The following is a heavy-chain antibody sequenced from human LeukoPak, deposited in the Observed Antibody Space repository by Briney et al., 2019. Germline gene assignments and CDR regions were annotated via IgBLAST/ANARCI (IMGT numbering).Heavy chain of an antibody. CDR2: IYHSGST. J-gene: IGHJ4*02. Sequence: SQTLSLTCTVSGGSISSGGYYWSWIRQPPGKGLEWIGYIYHSGSTYYNPSLKSRVTISVDRSKNQFFLKLSSVTAADTAVYYCARGVYYDILTGYLYYFDYWGQGTLVTVSS. CDR1: GGSISSGGYY. V-gene: IGHV4-30-2*01. D-gene: IGHD3-9*01. CDR3: ARGVYYDILTGYLYYFDY.